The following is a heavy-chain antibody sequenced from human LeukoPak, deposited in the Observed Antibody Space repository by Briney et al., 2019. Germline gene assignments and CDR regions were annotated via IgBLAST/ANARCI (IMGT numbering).Heavy chain of an antibody. CDR3: ARASLLYYYDSSGYYPPPDY. Sequence: GGSLRLSCAASGFTFSSYGMHWVRQAPGKGLEWVAVISYDGSNKYYADSVKGRFTISRDNSKNTLYLQMNSLRAEDTAVYYCARASLLYYYDSSGYYPPPDYWGQGTLVTVSS. D-gene: IGHD3-22*01. V-gene: IGHV3-30*03. CDR1: GFTFSSYG. J-gene: IGHJ4*02. CDR2: ISYDGSNK.